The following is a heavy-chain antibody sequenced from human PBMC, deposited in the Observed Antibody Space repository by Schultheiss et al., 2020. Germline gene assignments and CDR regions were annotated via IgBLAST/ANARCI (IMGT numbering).Heavy chain of an antibody. D-gene: IGHD2-21*02. CDR2: IRSKAYGGTT. V-gene: IGHV3-49*04. Sequence: GGSLRLSCAASGFTVSSNYMSWVRQAPGKGLEWVGFIRSKAYGGTTEYAASVKGRFTISRDDSKSIAYLQMNSPKTEDTAVYYCTRSFVHIVVVTSSFHDGLDVWGEGTTVTVSS. J-gene: IGHJ6*04. CDR1: GFTVSSNY. CDR3: TRSFVHIVVVTSSFHDGLDV.